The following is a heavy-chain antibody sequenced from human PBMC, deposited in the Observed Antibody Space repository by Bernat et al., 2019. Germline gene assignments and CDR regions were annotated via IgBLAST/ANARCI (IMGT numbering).Heavy chain of an antibody. CDR1: GGSISSSSYY. CDR2: IYYSGST. D-gene: IGHD3-16*02. Sequence: QLQLQESGPGLVKPSETLSLTCTVSGGSISSSSYYWGWIRQPPGKGLEWIGSIYYSGSTYYNPSLKSRVTISVDTSKNQFSLKLSSVTAAATAVYYYASQLTFGGVIVIHGYYFDYWGQGTLVTVSS. J-gene: IGHJ4*02. CDR3: ASQLTFGGVIVIHGYYFDY. V-gene: IGHV4-39*01.